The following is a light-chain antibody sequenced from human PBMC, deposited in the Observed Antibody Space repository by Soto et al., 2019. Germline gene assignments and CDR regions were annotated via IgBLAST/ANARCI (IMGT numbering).Light chain of an antibody. CDR2: DAS. Sequence: EIVLTQSPATLSFSPGEVATLSCSASQSVSSYLAWYQQKPGQAPRLLIYDASNRATGIPARFSGSGSGTDFTLTLTSLEPEDFAVYSCQQRSNWPPTWTFGQGTKVDIK. CDR1: QSVSSY. V-gene: IGKV3-11*01. J-gene: IGKJ1*01. CDR3: QQRSNWPPTWT.